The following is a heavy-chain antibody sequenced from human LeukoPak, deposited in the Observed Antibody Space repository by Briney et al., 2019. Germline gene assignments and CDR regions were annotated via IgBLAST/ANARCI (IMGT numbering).Heavy chain of an antibody. J-gene: IGHJ4*02. CDR2: ISSSGSSI. CDR1: GFTFSSYE. CDR3: TRLISRYCSGGSCYSGWEFYFDY. D-gene: IGHD2-15*01. Sequence: GGSLRLSCAASGFTFSSYERNWVRQAPGKGLEWVSYISSSGSSIHYADSVKGRFTISRDNAKNSLYLQMNSLRAEDTAVYHCTRLISRYCSGGSCYSGWEFYFDYWGQGTPVTVSS. V-gene: IGHV3-48*03.